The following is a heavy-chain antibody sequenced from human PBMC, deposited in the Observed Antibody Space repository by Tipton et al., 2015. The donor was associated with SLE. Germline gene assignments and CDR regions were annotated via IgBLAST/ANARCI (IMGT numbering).Heavy chain of an antibody. CDR1: GGPISSGYY. CDR2: IYHSGST. Sequence: LRLSCTVSGGPISSGYYWGWIRQPPGKGLEWIGSIYHSGSTYYNPSLKSRVTISVDTSKNQFSLKLSSVTAADTAVYYCAREVDYYDSSGYYYDAFDIWGQGTMVTVSS. J-gene: IGHJ3*02. V-gene: IGHV4-38-2*02. D-gene: IGHD3-22*01. CDR3: AREVDYYDSSGYYYDAFDI.